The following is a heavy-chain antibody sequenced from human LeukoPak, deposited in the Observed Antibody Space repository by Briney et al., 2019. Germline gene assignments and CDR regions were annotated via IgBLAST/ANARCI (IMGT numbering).Heavy chain of an antibody. CDR2: AGWAGGTT. J-gene: IGHJ4*02. Sequence: GGSLRLSCATSGFNFDRYTIHWVRQAPGKGLEWVSLAGWAGGTTFYSDSVRGRFTISRDSGRKSVYLQMNSLTSDDTAFYFCAKELDTLFFDYWGQGALVTVSS. CDR3: AKELDTLFFDY. V-gene: IGHV3-43*01. CDR1: GFNFDRYT. D-gene: IGHD5-18*01.